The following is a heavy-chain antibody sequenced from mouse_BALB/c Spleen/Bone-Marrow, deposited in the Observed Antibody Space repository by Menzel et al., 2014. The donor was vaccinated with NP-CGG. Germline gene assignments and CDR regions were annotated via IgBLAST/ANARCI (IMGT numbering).Heavy chain of an antibody. V-gene: IGHV1S135*01. J-gene: IGHJ2*01. CDR3: ARAYDFLDY. Sequence: SGPELMKPGASVKKSCKASGYSFTSYYMHWVKQSHGKSLEWIGYIDPFNGGTSYNQEFKGKATLTVDKSSNTAYMHLSSLTSEDSAVYYCARAYDFLDYWGQGSTLTVSS. CDR1: GYSFTSYY. CDR2: IDPFNGGT. D-gene: IGHD2-4*01.